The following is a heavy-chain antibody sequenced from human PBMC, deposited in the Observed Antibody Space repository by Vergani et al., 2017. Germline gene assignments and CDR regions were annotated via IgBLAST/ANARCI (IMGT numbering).Heavy chain of an antibody. CDR1: GFTFSSYG. J-gene: IGHJ4*02. CDR2: ISYDGSNK. D-gene: IGHD3-10*01. V-gene: IGHV3-30*03. Sequence: QVQLVESGGGVVQPGRSLRLSCAASGFTFSSYGMHWVRQAPGKGLEWVAVISYDGSNKYYADSVKGRFTISRDKSKNTLYLQMNSLRAEDTAVYYCATTGDGSGSFDYWGQGTLVTVSS. CDR3: ATTGDGSGSFDY.